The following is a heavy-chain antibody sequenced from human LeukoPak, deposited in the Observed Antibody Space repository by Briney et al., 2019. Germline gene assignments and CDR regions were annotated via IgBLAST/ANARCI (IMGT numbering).Heavy chain of an antibody. CDR3: ARDLFSGSYQEDF. V-gene: IGHV3-7*01. CDR2: IKYDGSGK. D-gene: IGHD1-26*01. J-gene: IGHJ4*02. CDR1: GFTLSSYW. Sequence: GESLRLSCAASGFTLSSYWMSWVRQAPGKGLEWVANIKYDGSGKYYADSVKGRFTITRDDAKNSLYLEMNRLRVEDTAVYYCARDLFSGSYQEDFWGQGTLVTVSS.